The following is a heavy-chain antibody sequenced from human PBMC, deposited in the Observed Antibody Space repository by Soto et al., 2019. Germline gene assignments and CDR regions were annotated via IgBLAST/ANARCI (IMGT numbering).Heavy chain of an antibody. CDR3: ARGWELLRLLDV. CDR1: GGSFSGYY. CDR2: INDSGST. J-gene: IGHJ6*02. Sequence: QVRLQQWGAGLLKPSETLSLTCAVYGGSFSGYYWSWSRQSPGKGLEWIAEINDSGSTNYNPSLKSRVTISADTSKNQCSLKLTSVTAADTAIYYCARGWELLRLLDVWGQGTTVTVSS. V-gene: IGHV4-34*01. D-gene: IGHD1-26*01.